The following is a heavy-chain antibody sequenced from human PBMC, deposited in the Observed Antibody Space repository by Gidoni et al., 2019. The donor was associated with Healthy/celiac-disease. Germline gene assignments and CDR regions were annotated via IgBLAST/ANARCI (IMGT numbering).Heavy chain of an antibody. J-gene: IGHJ4*02. CDR1: GGTFSSYA. D-gene: IGHD3-3*01. CDR3: ASHVHYDFWSSSPTDHSDY. CDR2: IIPIFGTA. V-gene: IGHV1-69*01. Sequence: QVQLVQSGAEVKKPGSSVKVSCKASGGTFSSYAISWVRQAPGQGLEWMGGIIPIFGTANYAQKFQGRVTITADESTSTAYMELSSLRSEDTAVYYCASHVHYDFWSSSPTDHSDYWGQGTLVTVSS.